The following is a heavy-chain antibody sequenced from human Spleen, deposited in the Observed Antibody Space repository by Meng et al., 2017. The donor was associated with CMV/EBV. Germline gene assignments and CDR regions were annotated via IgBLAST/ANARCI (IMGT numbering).Heavy chain of an antibody. D-gene: IGHD4-23*01. CDR2: INQSGNT. CDR3: ARVPIRGGGNSWRDAFDI. Sequence: SETLSLTCAVYGGSFSDYYWTWIRQSPEKGLEWIGEINQSGNTNYNPSLKSRVTISVDTSKNQFSLKLSSVTAADTAVYYCARVPIRGGGNSWRDAFDIWGQGTMVTVSS. V-gene: IGHV4-34*01. CDR1: GGSFSDYY. J-gene: IGHJ3*02.